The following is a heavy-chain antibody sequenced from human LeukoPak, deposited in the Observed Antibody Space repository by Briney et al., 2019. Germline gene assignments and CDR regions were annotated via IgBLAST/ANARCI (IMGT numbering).Heavy chain of an antibody. Sequence: GGSLRLSCAASGFTFSSYGMHWVRQAPGKGLEWVAVIWYDGSNKYYADSVKGRFTISRDNSKNTLYLQMNSLRAEDTAVYYCAGDLSGYCSSTSCPRDYYYGMDVWGQGTTVTVSS. CDR1: GFTFSSYG. D-gene: IGHD2-2*01. CDR2: IWYDGSNK. CDR3: AGDLSGYCSSTSCPRDYYYGMDV. V-gene: IGHV3-33*01. J-gene: IGHJ6*02.